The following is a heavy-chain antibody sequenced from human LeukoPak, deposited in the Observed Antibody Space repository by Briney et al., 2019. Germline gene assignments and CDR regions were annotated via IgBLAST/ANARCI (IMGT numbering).Heavy chain of an antibody. J-gene: IGHJ4*02. Sequence: GGSLRLSCAASGFTFSGSSIHWVRQASGKGLEWVGRIRSKANSYATAYAASVAGRFTISRDDSQNTAYLQMNSLKTEDAAVYYCSRYVDTPLDYWGQGALVTVSS. CDR1: GFTFSGSS. V-gene: IGHV3-73*01. CDR3: SRYVDTPLDY. D-gene: IGHD5-18*01. CDR2: IRSKANSYAT.